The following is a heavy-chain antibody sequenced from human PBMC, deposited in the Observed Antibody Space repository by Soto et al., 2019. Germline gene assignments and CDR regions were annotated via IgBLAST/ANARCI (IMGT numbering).Heavy chain of an antibody. Sequence: QVQLQESGPGLVKPSETLSLTCTVSGGSISSYYWSWIRQPPGKGLEWIGYIYYSGSTNYNPSLKSRVTISVDTSKNQFSLKLSSVTAADTAVYYCASQYCTNGVCYTGPNAFDIWGQGTMVTVSS. CDR3: ASQYCTNGVCYTGPNAFDI. CDR1: GGSISSYY. J-gene: IGHJ3*02. V-gene: IGHV4-59*01. D-gene: IGHD2-8*01. CDR2: IYYSGST.